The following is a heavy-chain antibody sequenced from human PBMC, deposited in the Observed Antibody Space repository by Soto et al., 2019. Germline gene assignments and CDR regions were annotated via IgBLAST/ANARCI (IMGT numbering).Heavy chain of an antibody. J-gene: IGHJ4*02. CDR1: GCTFSRYT. CDR2: ITPMFGTP. D-gene: IGHD3-22*01. CDR3: ARDGTLYDSSAYYYLY. V-gene: IGHV1-69*13. Sequence: AASVKVSCKASGCTFSRYTITCVRQAPGQGLEWMGGITPMFGTPNYAQKFQGRATITADESTSTAYMELSSLRSEDTAMYYCARDGTLYDSSAYYYLYWGQGTLVTVSS.